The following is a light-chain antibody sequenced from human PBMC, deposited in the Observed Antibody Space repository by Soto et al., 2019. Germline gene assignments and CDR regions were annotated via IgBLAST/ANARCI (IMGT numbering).Light chain of an antibody. CDR1: QSVSSN. V-gene: IGKV3-15*01. CDR2: GAS. J-gene: IGKJ5*01. Sequence: EIVMTQSPPILCVSQGARANVSCRASQSVSSNLAWYQQKPGQAPRLLIYGASTRATGIPARFSGSGSGTEFTLTISSLQSEDFAVYYCQQYNNWPPITFGQGTRLEI. CDR3: QQYNNWPPIT.